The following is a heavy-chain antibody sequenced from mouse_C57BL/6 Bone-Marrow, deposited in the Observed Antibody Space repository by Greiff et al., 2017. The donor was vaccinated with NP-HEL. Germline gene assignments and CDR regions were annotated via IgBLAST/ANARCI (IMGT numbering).Heavy chain of an antibody. D-gene: IGHD1-1*01. V-gene: IGHV1-52*01. Sequence: QVQLQQPGAELVRPGSSVKLSCKASGYTFTSYWMHWVKQRPIQGLEWIGNIDPSDSETHYNQKFKDKATLTVDKSSSTAYMQLSSLTSEDSAVYYCAREGDIGTTVVAPYAMDYWGQGTSVTVSS. J-gene: IGHJ4*01. CDR1: GYTFTSYW. CDR3: AREGDIGTTVVAPYAMDY. CDR2: IDPSDSET.